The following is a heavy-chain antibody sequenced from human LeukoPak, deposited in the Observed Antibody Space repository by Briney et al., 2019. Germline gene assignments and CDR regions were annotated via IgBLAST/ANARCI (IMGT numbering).Heavy chain of an antibody. J-gene: IGHJ4*02. CDR1: GFTFSSYG. Sequence: GGTLRLSCAASGFTFSSYGMSWVRQAPGKGLEWVSAISGSGSSTYYADSVKGRFTISRDNSKNTLFLVMKSLTPEDTAMYYCVTDPGYCSSGSCYTFDQWGQGILVTVSS. V-gene: IGHV3-23*01. D-gene: IGHD2-15*01. CDR2: ISGSGSST. CDR3: VTDPGYCSSGSCYTFDQ.